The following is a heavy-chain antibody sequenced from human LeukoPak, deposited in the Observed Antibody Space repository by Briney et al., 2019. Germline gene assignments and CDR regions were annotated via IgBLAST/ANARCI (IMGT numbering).Heavy chain of an antibody. D-gene: IGHD6-6*01. J-gene: IGHJ4*02. V-gene: IGHV4-59*01. CDR2: IYYSGST. CDR3: ARGKGGSSPDY. Sequence: PSETLSLTCTVSGGSISSYYWSWIRQPPGKGLEWIGYIYYSGSTNYNPSLKSRVTISVDTSKNQFSLKLSSVTAADTAVYYCARGKGGSSPDYWGRGTLVTVSS. CDR1: GGSISSYY.